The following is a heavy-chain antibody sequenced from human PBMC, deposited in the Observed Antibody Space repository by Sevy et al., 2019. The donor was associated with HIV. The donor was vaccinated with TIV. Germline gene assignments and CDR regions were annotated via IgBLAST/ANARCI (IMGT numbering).Heavy chain of an antibody. CDR2: IKNKPDGGKT. CDR1: GFTFNNAW. J-gene: IGHJ5*02. V-gene: IGHV3-15*01. D-gene: IGHD2-8*01. Sequence: GGSLRLSCAASGFTFNNAWMSWVRQAPGKGLEWIGRIKNKPDGGKTDYAAPVKGSFTISRDDSKKTLYLQMNSLKTGDTAVYYCCTEGNVLLAEGWGHWFDPWGQGTLVTVSS. CDR3: CTEGNVLLAEGWGHWFDP.